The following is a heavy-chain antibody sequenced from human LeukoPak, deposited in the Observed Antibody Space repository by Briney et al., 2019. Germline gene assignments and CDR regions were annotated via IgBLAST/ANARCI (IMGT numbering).Heavy chain of an antibody. D-gene: IGHD1-26*01. V-gene: IGHV4-59*12. Sequence: PSETLSLTCTVSGGSISRYYWSWIWQPPGKGLEWIGYIYYSGSTNYNPSLKSRVTISVDTSKNQFSLKLSSVTAADTATYFCSRESGPFCPFGYWGRGTLVIVSS. CDR3: SRESGPFCPFGY. CDR2: IYYSGST. CDR1: GGSISRYY. J-gene: IGHJ4*02.